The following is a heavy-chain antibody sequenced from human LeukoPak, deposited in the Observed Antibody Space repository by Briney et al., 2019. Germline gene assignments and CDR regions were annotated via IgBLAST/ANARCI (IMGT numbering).Heavy chain of an antibody. V-gene: IGHV3-30*04. Sequence: PGGSLRLSCPASGFTFSSYALHWVRQPPAKGLAGVAVISYDGSNKYYADSVKGRFTISRDNSKNTLYQQMNSLRAEDTAVYYCAREVSGAFDIWGQGTMVTVSS. CDR3: AREVSGAFDI. CDR1: GFTFSSYA. CDR2: ISYDGSNK. J-gene: IGHJ3*02. D-gene: IGHD3-10*01.